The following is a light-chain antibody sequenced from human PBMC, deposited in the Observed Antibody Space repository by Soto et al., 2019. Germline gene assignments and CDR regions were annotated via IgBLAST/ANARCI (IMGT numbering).Light chain of an antibody. Sequence: QSALTQPASVSGSPGQSVTISCTGTSSDVSVYNFVSWYQQHPGKAPKLVIYDVSKRPSGVSDRFSASKSGNTASLTISGLQAEDEGDYYCYSSAGGCPEVFGAGTKLTVL. CDR1: SSDVSVYNF. CDR2: DVS. V-gene: IGLV2-14*03. J-gene: IGLJ3*02. CDR3: YSSAGGCPEV.